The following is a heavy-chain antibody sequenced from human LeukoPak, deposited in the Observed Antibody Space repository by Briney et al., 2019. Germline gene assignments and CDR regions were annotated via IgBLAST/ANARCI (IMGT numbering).Heavy chain of an antibody. V-gene: IGHV1-8*03. CDR3: ARGRTDENYHYYYYMDV. D-gene: IGHD1-14*01. CDR1: GYAFTSYD. CDR2: MNPNSGNT. J-gene: IGHJ6*03. Sequence: ASVKVPCKASGYAFTSYDINWVRQATGHALEWMGWMNPNSGNTGYAQNFQGRVTLTRDTSISTAYMELSSLISEDTAVYYCARGRTDENYHYYYYMDVWGRGTTVTVSS.